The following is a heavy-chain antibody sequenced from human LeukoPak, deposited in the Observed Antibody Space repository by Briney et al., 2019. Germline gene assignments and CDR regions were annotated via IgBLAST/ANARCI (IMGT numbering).Heavy chain of an antibody. V-gene: IGHV3-23*01. CDR1: GFTSSACA. CDR2: ISPSGGST. CDR3: ARGFKLCDY. J-gene: IGHJ4*02. D-gene: IGHD2-21*01. Sequence: GGSLRLSCAASGFTSSACAMGWGRQAPGKGLEWVSSISPSGGSTYYADSVKGRFTISRDNSKNMLYLQMNSLRAEDTAVYYCARGFKLCDYWGQGTLVTVSS.